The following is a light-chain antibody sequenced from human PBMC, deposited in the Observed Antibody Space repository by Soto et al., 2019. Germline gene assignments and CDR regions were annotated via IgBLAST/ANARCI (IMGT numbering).Light chain of an antibody. Sequence: DIQMTQSPSTLSASVGDRVTITCRASQSIGSRLAWYQQKPGKAPKVLIYDASSLESGVPSRFSGSGSGTDFTLTISSLQPEDFATYYCQQLNSYLFTFGQGTRLEI. CDR3: QQLNSYLFT. CDR1: QSIGSR. J-gene: IGKJ5*01. V-gene: IGKV1-5*01. CDR2: DAS.